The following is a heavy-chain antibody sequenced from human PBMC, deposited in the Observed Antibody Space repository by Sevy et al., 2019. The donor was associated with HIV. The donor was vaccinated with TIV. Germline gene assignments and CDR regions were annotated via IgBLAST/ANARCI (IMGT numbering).Heavy chain of an antibody. CDR2: INPNSGGT. CDR1: GYTFTGYY. CDR3: ARERVYCSGGSCKPGGWFDP. V-gene: IGHV1-2*02. J-gene: IGHJ5*02. Sequence: ASVKVSCKASGYTFTGYYMHWVRQAPGQGLEWMGCINPNSGGTNYAQMFQGRVTMTRDTSISTAYMELSRLRSDDTAVYYCARERVYCSGGSCKPGGWFDPWGQGTLVTVSS. D-gene: IGHD2-15*01.